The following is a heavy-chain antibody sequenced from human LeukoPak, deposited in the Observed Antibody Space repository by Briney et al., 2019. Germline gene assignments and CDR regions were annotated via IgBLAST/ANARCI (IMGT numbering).Heavy chain of an antibody. CDR1: GISLRSYS. V-gene: IGHV3-30*15. J-gene: IGHJ4*02. D-gene: IGHD1-14*01. CDR2: TSHDERNK. CDR3: AKGDEGGAYRTDF. Sequence: GGSLRLSCVASGISLRSYSVHWVRQAPGKGLEWVALTSHDERNKKYADSVRGRCTISRDNSRDTVYLQLSNLRDEDTAVYYCAKGDEGGAYRTDFWGPGTRATVSS.